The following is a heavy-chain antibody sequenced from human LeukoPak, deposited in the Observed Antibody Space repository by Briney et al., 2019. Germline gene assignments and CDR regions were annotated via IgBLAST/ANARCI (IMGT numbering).Heavy chain of an antibody. CDR2: IIPIFGTA. Sequence: SVKVSCKASGGTFSSYAISWVRQAPGQGLEWMGGIIPIFGTANYAQKFQGRVTITTDESTSTAYMELSSLRSEDTAVYYCARDSGYSYGNAEFDYWGQGTLVTVSS. J-gene: IGHJ4*02. CDR3: ARDSGYSYGNAEFDY. D-gene: IGHD5-18*01. V-gene: IGHV1-69*05. CDR1: GGTFSSYA.